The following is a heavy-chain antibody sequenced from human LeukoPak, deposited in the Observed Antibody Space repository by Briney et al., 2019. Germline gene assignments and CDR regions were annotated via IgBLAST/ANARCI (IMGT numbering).Heavy chain of an antibody. V-gene: IGHV4-39*01. D-gene: IGHD3-3*01. Sequence: PSETLSLTCTVSGGSISSSSYYWGWLRQPPGTGLGWLGSIYYSGSTYYNPSLKSRVTISVYTSKNQFSLKLSSVTAADTAVYYCARHGGNDFWSGYYLGRYYYYGMDVWGQGTTVTVSS. CDR3: ARHGGNDFWSGYYLGRYYYYGMDV. CDR1: GGSISSSSYY. J-gene: IGHJ6*02. CDR2: IYYSGST.